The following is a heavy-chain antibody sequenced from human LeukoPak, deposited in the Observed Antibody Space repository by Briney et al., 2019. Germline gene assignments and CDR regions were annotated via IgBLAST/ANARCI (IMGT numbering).Heavy chain of an antibody. CDR3: ARDGRGTVRPSAFDI. J-gene: IGHJ3*02. V-gene: IGHV3-53*01. CDR2: IYSGGST. D-gene: IGHD3-10*01. CDR1: GFIVSSNS. Sequence: PGGSLRLSCAISGFIVSSNSMIWVRQAPGKGLEWVSVIYSGGSTDYADSVKGRFTISRDNAKNSLYLQMNSLRAEDTALYHCARDGRGTVRPSAFDIWGQGTMVTVSS.